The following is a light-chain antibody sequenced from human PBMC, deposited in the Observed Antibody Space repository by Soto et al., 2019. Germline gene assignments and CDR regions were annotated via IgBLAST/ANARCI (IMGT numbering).Light chain of an antibody. Sequence: QSVLTQPASVSGSPGQSITISCSGTSSDFGGYNYVSWYQQHPGKAPKLLIYDVTNRPSGVSNRFSGSKFGNTASLTISGLQAEDEGDYYCSSYTTTTTVVAFGGGTKLTVL. V-gene: IGLV2-14*03. CDR3: SSYTTTTTVVA. J-gene: IGLJ2*01. CDR1: SSDFGGYNY. CDR2: DVT.